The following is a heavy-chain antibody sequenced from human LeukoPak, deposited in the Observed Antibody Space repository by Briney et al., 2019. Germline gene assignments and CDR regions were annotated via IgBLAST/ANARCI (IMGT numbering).Heavy chain of an antibody. Sequence: GGSLRLSCAASGFTFSSYSMSWVRQAPGKGLEWVSGISGGGGNTYYADSVKGRFTISRDNSRNTLYLQMNSLRAEDTAVYYCVKAELRYFDWLTSRPDYWGQGTLVTVSS. D-gene: IGHD3-9*01. V-gene: IGHV3-23*01. J-gene: IGHJ4*02. CDR1: GFTFSSYS. CDR2: ISGGGGNT. CDR3: VKAELRYFDWLTSRPDY.